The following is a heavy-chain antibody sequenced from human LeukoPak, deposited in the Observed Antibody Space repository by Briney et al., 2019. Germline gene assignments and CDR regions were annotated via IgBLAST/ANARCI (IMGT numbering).Heavy chain of an antibody. CDR1: GGSISTYY. Sequence: SETLSLTCTVSGGSISTYYWNWIRQPPGKGLEWIGYIYHSGSTNYNPSLQSRVTISVDTSKNQFSLNLNSVTAADTAVYYCARGGAARLHFQNWGQGTLVSVSS. CDR2: IYHSGST. J-gene: IGHJ1*01. D-gene: IGHD6-6*01. CDR3: ARGGAARLHFQN. V-gene: IGHV4-59*01.